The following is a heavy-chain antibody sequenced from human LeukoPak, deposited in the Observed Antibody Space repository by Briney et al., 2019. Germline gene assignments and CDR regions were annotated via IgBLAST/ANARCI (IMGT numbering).Heavy chain of an antibody. CDR3: ARHYPVAGFDY. Sequence: SETLSLTCNVSGDSISSYYWSWIRQTPGKGLGWIGYIYYSGSNNYHPSLKSRVTISVDTSKEQLSLKLSSVTAADTAVYYCARHYPVAGFDYWGRGILVTVSS. J-gene: IGHJ4*02. V-gene: IGHV4-59*01. D-gene: IGHD6-19*01. CDR1: GDSISSYY. CDR2: IYYSGSN.